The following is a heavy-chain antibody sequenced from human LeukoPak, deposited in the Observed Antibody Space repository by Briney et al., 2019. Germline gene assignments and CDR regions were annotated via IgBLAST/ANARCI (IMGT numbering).Heavy chain of an antibody. J-gene: IGHJ4*02. V-gene: IGHV4-59*08. CDR3: ARHAEMATTNFFDY. CDR1: GGSISSYY. Sequence: KPSETLSLTCTVSGGSISSYYWSWIRQPPGKGLEWIGYIYYSGSTNYNPSLKSRVTISVDTSKNQFALKLSSVTAADTAVYCCARHAEMATTNFFDYWGQGTLVTVSS. D-gene: IGHD5-12*01. CDR2: IYYSGST.